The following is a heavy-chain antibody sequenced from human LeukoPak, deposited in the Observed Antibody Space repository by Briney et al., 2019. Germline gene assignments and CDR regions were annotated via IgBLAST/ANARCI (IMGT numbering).Heavy chain of an antibody. V-gene: IGHV4-59*01. CDR2: IYYSGST. CDR1: GGSISSYY. D-gene: IGHD1-26*01. J-gene: IGHJ6*02. Sequence: SETLSLTCTVSGGSISSYYWSWIRQPPGKGLEWIGYIYYSGSTNYNPSLKSRVTISVDTSKNQFSLKLSSVTAADTAVYYCARVEGATFYYYYGMDVWGQGTLVTVSS. CDR3: ARVEGATFYYYYGMDV.